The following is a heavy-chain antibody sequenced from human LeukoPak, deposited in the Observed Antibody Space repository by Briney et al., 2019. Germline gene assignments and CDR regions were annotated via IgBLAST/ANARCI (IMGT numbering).Heavy chain of an antibody. J-gene: IGHJ5*02. V-gene: IGHV1-46*01. D-gene: IGHD6-19*01. CDR2: INPSGGST. CDR1: GYTFTSYY. Sequence: GASVKVSCKASGYTFTSYYMHWVRQAPGQGLEWMGIINPSGGSTSYAQKFQGRVTMTRDTSTSTVYMELSSLRSEDTAAYYCARRAVAGTTDPWGQGTLVTVSS. CDR3: ARRAVAGTTDP.